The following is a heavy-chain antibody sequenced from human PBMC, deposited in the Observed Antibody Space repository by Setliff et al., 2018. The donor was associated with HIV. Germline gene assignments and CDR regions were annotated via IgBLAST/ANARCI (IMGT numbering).Heavy chain of an antibody. CDR3: ARDKKGNYDSSGYFYSDAFDI. CDR1: GGAFSSYA. D-gene: IGHD3-22*01. V-gene: IGHV1-69*13. CDR2: IIPIFATV. J-gene: IGHJ3*02. Sequence: SVKVSCKDSGGAFSSYAISWVRQAPGQGLEWMGGIIPIFATVNYAQKFQGRLTITAAESTNTAYMELTSLRSEDTAMYYCARDKKGNYDSSGYFYSDAFDIWGQGTMVTVSS.